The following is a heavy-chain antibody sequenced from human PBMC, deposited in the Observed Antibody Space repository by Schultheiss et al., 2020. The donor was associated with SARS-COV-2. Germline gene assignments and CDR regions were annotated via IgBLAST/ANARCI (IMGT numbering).Heavy chain of an antibody. CDR1: GYTFTGYY. J-gene: IGHJ4*02. V-gene: IGHV1/OR15-3*01. D-gene: IGHD6-6*01. Sequence: ASVKVSCKASGYTFTGYYMHWVRQAPGQGLEWMGWINAGNGNTKYSQKFQGRVTITADKSTSTAYMELSSLRSEDTAVYYCASGKRLADPDYWGQGTLVTVSS. CDR3: ASGKRLADPDY. CDR2: INAGNGNT.